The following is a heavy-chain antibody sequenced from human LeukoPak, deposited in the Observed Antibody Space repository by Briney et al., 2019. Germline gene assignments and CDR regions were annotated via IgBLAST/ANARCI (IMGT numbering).Heavy chain of an antibody. V-gene: IGHV3-23*01. J-gene: IGHJ4*02. D-gene: IGHD3-9*01. CDR2: ISGSGGST. CDR1: GFTFSSYG. CDR3: AKEGDYDILTGYPRGTDY. Sequence: GGTLRLSCAASGFTFSSYGMSWVRQAPGKGLEWVSAISGSGGSTYYADSVKGRFTISRDNSKNTLYLQMNSLRAEDTAVYYCAKEGDYDILTGYPRGTDYWGQGTLVTVSS.